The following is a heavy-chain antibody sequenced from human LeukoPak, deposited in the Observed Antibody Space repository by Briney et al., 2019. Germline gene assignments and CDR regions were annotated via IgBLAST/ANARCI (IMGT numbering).Heavy chain of an antibody. CDR2: INPNSGGT. V-gene: IGHV1-2*04. J-gene: IGHJ4*02. CDR3: ARGARPYYDYVWGSLFYFDY. CDR1: GYTFTGYY. D-gene: IGHD3-16*01. Sequence: ASVKVSCKASGYTFTGYYMHWVRQAPGQGLEWMGWINPNSGGTNYAQKFQGWVTMTRDTSISTAYMELSRLRSDDTAVYYCARGARPYYDYVWGSLFYFDYWGQGTLVTVSS.